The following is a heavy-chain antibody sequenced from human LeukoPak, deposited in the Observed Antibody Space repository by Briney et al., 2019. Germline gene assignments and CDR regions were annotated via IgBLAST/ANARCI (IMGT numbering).Heavy chain of an antibody. J-gene: IGHJ4*02. CDR3: ARDRVATIGFDY. Sequence: GGSLRLSCAASGFTFSSYSMNWVRQAPGKGLEWVSSISSSSSYIYYADSVKGRFTISRDNAENSLYLQMNSLRAEDTAVYYCARDRVATIGFDYWGQGTLVTVSS. CDR2: ISSSSSYI. CDR1: GFTFSSYS. D-gene: IGHD5-12*01. V-gene: IGHV3-21*01.